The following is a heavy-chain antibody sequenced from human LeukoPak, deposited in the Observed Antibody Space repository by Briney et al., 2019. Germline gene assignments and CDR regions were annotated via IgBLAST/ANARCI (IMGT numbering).Heavy chain of an antibody. CDR3: ARDLDYFDSSGSHRRRNYFDY. CDR2: IHSDGST. V-gene: IGHV3-53*01. CDR1: GLTVSTNY. D-gene: IGHD3-22*01. J-gene: IGHJ4*02. Sequence: GGSLRLPCAASGLTVSTNYMTWVRQAPGKGLEWVSIIHSDGSTYYADSVKGRFTISRDNYKNTLYLQMNSLRGEDTAMYYCARDLDYFDSSGSHRRRNYFDYWGQGTLVTVSS.